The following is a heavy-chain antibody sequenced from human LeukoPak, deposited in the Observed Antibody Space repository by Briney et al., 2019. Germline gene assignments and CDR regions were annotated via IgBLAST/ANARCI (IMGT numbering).Heavy chain of an antibody. Sequence: GGSLRLSCVASTFTFSNYGMYWVRQAPGKGLEWVAIISYDGSNKYYADSVKGRFTISRDNSKNTLDLQMISLRADDTAMYYCAKDQDIFVGASQSWGQGTTVTVSS. V-gene: IGHV3-30*18. CDR2: ISYDGSNK. J-gene: IGHJ3*01. CDR1: TFTFSNYG. CDR3: AKDQDIFVGASQS. D-gene: IGHD2-15*01.